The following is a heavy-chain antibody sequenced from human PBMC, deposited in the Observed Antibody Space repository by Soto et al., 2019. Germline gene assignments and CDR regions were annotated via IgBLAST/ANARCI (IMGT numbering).Heavy chain of an antibody. V-gene: IGHV4-39*01. CDR1: GGSISSSSYY. Sequence: SETLSLTCTVSGGSISSSSYYWGWIRQPPGKGLEWIGSIYYSGSTYYNPSLKSRVTISVDTSKNQFSLKLSSVTAADTAVYYCARLHYYDSSGYYRFDYWGQGTLVTVSS. J-gene: IGHJ4*02. D-gene: IGHD3-22*01. CDR2: IYYSGST. CDR3: ARLHYYDSSGYYRFDY.